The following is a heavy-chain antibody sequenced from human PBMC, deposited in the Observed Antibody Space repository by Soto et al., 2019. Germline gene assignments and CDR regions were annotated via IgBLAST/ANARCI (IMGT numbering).Heavy chain of an antibody. Sequence: GASVKVSCKASGGTFSSYAISWVRQAPGQGLEWMGGIIPIFGTANYAQKFQGRVTITADESTSTAYMELSSLRSEDTAVYYCARVRGGSGSYPNYYYGMDVWGQGTTVTVYS. CDR1: GGTFSSYA. J-gene: IGHJ6*02. V-gene: IGHV1-69*13. CDR3: ARVRGGSGSYPNYYYGMDV. CDR2: IIPIFGTA. D-gene: IGHD3-10*01.